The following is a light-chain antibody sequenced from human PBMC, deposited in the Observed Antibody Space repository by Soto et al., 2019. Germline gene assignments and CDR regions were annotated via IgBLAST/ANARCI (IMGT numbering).Light chain of an antibody. CDR2: DVS. CDR3: GSYTSTTTPFV. Sequence: QSVLTQPASVSGSPGQSITISCTGTSSDVGGYNYVSWYQHHPGKAPKLMIYDVSHRPSGVSNRFSGSKSGNTASLTISGLQAEDEGDYYCGSYTSTTTPFVFGTGTKVTVL. CDR1: SSDVGGYNY. V-gene: IGLV2-14*01. J-gene: IGLJ1*01.